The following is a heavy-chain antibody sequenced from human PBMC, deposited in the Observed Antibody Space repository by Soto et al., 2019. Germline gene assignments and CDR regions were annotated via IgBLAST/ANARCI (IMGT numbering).Heavy chain of an antibody. CDR3: ARESRFLEWLSLNWFDP. D-gene: IGHD3-3*01. Sequence: EVQLVESGGGLVQPGGSLRLSCAASGFTFSSYSMNWVRQAPGKGLEWVSYISSSSSTIYYADSVKGRLTISRDNAKNSLYLQMNSLRDEDTAVYYCARESRFLEWLSLNWFDPWGQGTLVTVSS. V-gene: IGHV3-48*02. CDR2: ISSSSSTI. CDR1: GFTFSSYS. J-gene: IGHJ5*02.